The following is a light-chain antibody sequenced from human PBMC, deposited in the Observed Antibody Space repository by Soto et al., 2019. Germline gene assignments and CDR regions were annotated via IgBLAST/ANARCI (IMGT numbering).Light chain of an antibody. Sequence: EIVLTQSPGTLSLSPGERATLSCRASRSVSSIYLAWYQQKPGQAPRLLIHGASSRATGIPDRFSGSGSGTDFTLTISRLEPEDFAVYYCQQYGSSPAWTFGQGTKVEIK. J-gene: IGKJ1*01. CDR3: QQYGSSPAWT. V-gene: IGKV3-20*01. CDR1: RSVSSIY. CDR2: GAS.